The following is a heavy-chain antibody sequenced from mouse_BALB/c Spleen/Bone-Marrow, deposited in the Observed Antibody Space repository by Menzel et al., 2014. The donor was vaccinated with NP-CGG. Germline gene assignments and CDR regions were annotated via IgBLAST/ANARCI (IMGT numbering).Heavy chain of an antibody. D-gene: IGHD2-14*01. CDR1: GYTFTSYW. Sequence: VQLQQSGAELVRPGASVKLSCKASGYTFTSYWINWVKQRPGQGLEWIGNIYPSDSYTNYNQKFKDKATLTVDKSSSTAYMQLSSPTPEDSAVYYCTRRDRYDYYAMDYWGQGTSVTVSS. V-gene: IGHV1-69*02. J-gene: IGHJ4*01. CDR3: TRRDRYDYYAMDY. CDR2: IYPSDSYT.